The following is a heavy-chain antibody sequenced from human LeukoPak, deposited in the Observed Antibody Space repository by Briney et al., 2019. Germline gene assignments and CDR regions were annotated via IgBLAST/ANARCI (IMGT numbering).Heavy chain of an antibody. CDR2: IIPIFGTA. Sequence: SVKVSCKASGGTFSSYAISWVRQAPGQGLEWMGGIIPIFGTANYAQKFQGRVTITADESTSTAYMELRSLRSDDTAVYYCARHLPRVAVAGTNYWGQGTLVTVSS. CDR1: GGTFSSYA. V-gene: IGHV1-69*01. D-gene: IGHD6-19*01. J-gene: IGHJ4*02. CDR3: ARHLPRVAVAGTNY.